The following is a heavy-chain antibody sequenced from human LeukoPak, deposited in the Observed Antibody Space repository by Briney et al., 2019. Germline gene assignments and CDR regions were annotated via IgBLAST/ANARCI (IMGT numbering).Heavy chain of an antibody. V-gene: IGHV4-61*02. J-gene: IGHJ3*02. CDR2: IYTTGST. CDR3: ARDSGRDYYYDSSGYYRGDAFDI. Sequence: SETLSLTCTVSGGSISSGSYYWSWIRQPAGKGLDWIGRIYTTGSTNYNPSLKSRVTISVDTSKNQLSLKLSSVTAADTAVYYCARDSGRDYYYDSSGYYRGDAFDIWGQGTMVTASS. CDR1: GGSISSGSYY. D-gene: IGHD3-22*01.